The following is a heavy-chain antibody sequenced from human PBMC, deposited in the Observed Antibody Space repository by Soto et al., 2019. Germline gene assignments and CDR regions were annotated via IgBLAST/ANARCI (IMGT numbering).Heavy chain of an antibody. D-gene: IGHD2-21*01. CDR3: ARGFQSSFGY. CDR2: IYSGGST. V-gene: IGHV3-53*01. Sequence: WVSLRVSCAASGFTVSNSYMSWVRQAPGKGLEWVSVIYSGGSTYYADSVKGRFTISRDSSKNTLYLQMNSLRAEDTAVYYCARGFQSSFGYWGQGTLVTVSS. J-gene: IGHJ4*02. CDR1: GFTVSNSY.